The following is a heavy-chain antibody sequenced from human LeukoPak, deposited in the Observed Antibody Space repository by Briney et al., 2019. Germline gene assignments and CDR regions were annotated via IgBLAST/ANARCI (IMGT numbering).Heavy chain of an antibody. CDR2: INPNSGGT. CDR1: GYTFTGYY. D-gene: IGHD6-13*01. CDR3: ARTVGNVRVAAAAALDY. J-gene: IGHJ4*02. Sequence: ASVKVSCKASGYTFTGYYMHWVREAPGQGLEWMGWINPNSGGTNYAQKFQGRVTMTRDTSISTAYMELSRLRSDDTAVYYCARTVGNVRVAAAAALDYWGQGTLVTVSS. V-gene: IGHV1-2*02.